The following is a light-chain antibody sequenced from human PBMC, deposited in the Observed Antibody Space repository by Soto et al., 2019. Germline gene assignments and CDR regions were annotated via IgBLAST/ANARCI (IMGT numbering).Light chain of an antibody. CDR2: DAS. J-gene: IGKJ4*01. V-gene: IGKV3D-20*02. Sequence: EIGSRRSSNSQTVRNNYLAWYQQKPGQAPRLLIYDASSRATGIPDRFSGVWSGTDFTLTISRLAREDCSADFSLQWSCDPPAFGGGTKVDIK. CDR1: QTVRNNY. CDR3: LQWSCDPPA.